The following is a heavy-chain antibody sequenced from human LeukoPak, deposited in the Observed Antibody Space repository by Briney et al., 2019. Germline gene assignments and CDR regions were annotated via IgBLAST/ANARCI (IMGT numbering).Heavy chain of an antibody. D-gene: IGHD3-22*01. J-gene: IGHJ4*02. Sequence: GGALQVSCQGTGYSFTSYWIGGVRQVPGKGLEGMGIIYPGDFHTTYSPSFQGQVTISADKSIHTAYLQWSSLQASDTAMYYCGRLSGYYDSTSGYFDSWGQGTLLTVSS. CDR3: GRLSGYYDSTSGYFDS. CDR2: IYPGDFHT. V-gene: IGHV5-51*01. CDR1: GYSFTSYW.